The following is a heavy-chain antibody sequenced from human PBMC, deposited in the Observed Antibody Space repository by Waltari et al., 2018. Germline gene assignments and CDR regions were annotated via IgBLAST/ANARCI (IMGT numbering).Heavy chain of an antibody. J-gene: IGHJ4*02. CDR2: IYYSGST. Sequence: QVQLQESGPGLVKPSETLSLTCTVSGGSISSGGYYWSWIRQHPGKGLEWIGYIYYSGSTYYNPSLKSRVTISVDTSKNQFSLKLSSVTAADTAVYYCARGGFGVVIIVDYWGQGTLVTVSS. CDR3: ARGGFGVVIIVDY. D-gene: IGHD3-3*01. V-gene: IGHV4-31*03. CDR1: GGSISSGGYY.